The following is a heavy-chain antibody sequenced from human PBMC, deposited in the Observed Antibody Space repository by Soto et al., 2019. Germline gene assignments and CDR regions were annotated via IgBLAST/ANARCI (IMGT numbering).Heavy chain of an antibody. J-gene: IGHJ5*02. V-gene: IGHV1-69*01. CDR1: GGTFSSYA. CDR3: AGDLQGGISGDNWFDP. D-gene: IGHD1-1*01. CDR2: MIPIFGTA. Sequence: QVQLVQSGAEVKKPGSSVKVSCKASGGTFSSYAISWVRQAPGQGLEWMGGMIPIFGTANYAQKFQGRVTITADESPSTAYMELRSLRSEDTAVYYCAGDLQGGISGDNWFDPWGQGTLVTVSS.